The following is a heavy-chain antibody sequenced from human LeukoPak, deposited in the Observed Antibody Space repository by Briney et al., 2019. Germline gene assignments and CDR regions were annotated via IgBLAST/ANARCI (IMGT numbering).Heavy chain of an antibody. CDR2: ISSSGSTI. J-gene: IGHJ4*02. CDR3: ARQDIGFDY. CDR1: GFTFSSYG. D-gene: IGHD2-15*01. V-gene: IGHV3-48*03. Sequence: GALRLSCAASGFTFSSYGMNWVRQAPGEGLEWVSYISSSGSTIYYADSVKGRFTISRDNAKNSLYLQMNSLRAEDTAVYYCARQDIGFDYWGQGTLVTVSS.